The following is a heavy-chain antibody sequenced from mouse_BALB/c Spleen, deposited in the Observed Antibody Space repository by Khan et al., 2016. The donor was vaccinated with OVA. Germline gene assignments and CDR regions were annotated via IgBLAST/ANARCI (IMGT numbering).Heavy chain of an antibody. V-gene: IGHV1-9*01. CDR2: ILPGSGST. D-gene: IGHD1-1*01. CDR1: GYTFSGYW. Sequence: QVRLQQSGAELMKPGASVKISCKATGYTFSGYWIEWVKQRPGHGLEWIGEILPGSGSTKYHEKFKGKATLTADTSSNTAYMQLSSLTSEDSAVYYCARSRYYGSSYFDYWGQGTTLTVSS. J-gene: IGHJ2*01. CDR3: ARSRYYGSSYFDY.